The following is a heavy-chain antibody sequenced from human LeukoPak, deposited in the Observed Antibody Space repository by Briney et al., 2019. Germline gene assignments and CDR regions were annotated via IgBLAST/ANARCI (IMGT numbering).Heavy chain of an antibody. CDR2: ISAYNGNT. CDR3: ARDLFSGRYVGMNAFDI. CDR1: GYTFTSYG. D-gene: IGHD1-26*01. V-gene: IGHV1-18*01. Sequence: GASVKVSCKASGYTFTSYGISWVRQAPGQGLEWMGWISAYNGNTNYAQKLQGRVTMTTDTSTSTAYMELRSLRSDDTAVYYCARDLFSGRYVGMNAFDIWGQGTMVTVSS. J-gene: IGHJ3*02.